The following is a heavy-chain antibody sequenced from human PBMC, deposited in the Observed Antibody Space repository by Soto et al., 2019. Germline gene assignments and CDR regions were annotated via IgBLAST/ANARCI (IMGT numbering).Heavy chain of an antibody. Sequence: QVQLVQSGAEVKKPGASVTVSCRASGDSFTGYYMHWVRQAPGQGLEWMGWINHNSGVTKYAQKFQGWVTMTRDTSMRTVYMELSRLRSDDTAVYYCARESGGATATLDYYYFYMDVWGTGTTVTVSS. CDR2: INHNSGVT. J-gene: IGHJ6*03. CDR3: ARESGGATATLDYYYFYMDV. CDR1: GDSFTGYY. V-gene: IGHV1-2*04. D-gene: IGHD1-26*01.